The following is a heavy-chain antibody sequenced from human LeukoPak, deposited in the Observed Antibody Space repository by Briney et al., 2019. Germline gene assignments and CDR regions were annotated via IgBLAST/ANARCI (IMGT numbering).Heavy chain of an antibody. CDR3: ARGKTGSCYDP. V-gene: IGHV4-34*01. Sequence: SETLSLTCAVYGGSFSGYYWSWIRQPPGKGLEWIGEINHSGSTNYNPSLKSRVTISVDTSKNQFSLKLSSVTAADTAVYYCARGKTGSCYDPWGQGTLVTVSS. CDR2: INHSGST. D-gene: IGHD2-2*01. J-gene: IGHJ5*02. CDR1: GGSFSGYY.